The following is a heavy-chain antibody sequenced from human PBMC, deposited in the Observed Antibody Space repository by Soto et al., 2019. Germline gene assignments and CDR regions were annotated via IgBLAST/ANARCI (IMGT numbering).Heavy chain of an antibody. CDR2: IYYSGST. V-gene: IGHV4-39*01. Sequence: SETLSLTCTVSGGSISSSSYWGWIRQPPGKGLEWIGSIYYSGSTYYNPSLKSRVTISVDTSKNQFSLKLSSVTAADTAVYYCARLIVATIQGYFDYWGQGTLVTVSS. D-gene: IGHD5-12*01. CDR3: ARLIVATIQGYFDY. CDR1: GGSISSSSY. J-gene: IGHJ4*02.